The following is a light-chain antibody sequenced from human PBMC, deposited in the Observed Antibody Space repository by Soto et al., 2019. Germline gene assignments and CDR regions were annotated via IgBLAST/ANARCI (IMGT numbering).Light chain of an antibody. Sequence: DIQMTQSPSTLSASVGDRVTITCRASQSISSWLAWYQQKPGKTPKLLIHKASSLESGVPSRFSGSVSGTEFTLTVSSLQPDDFATYYCQQYNSYRWTFGQGTKVEIK. V-gene: IGKV1-5*03. CDR1: QSISSW. CDR3: QQYNSYRWT. J-gene: IGKJ1*01. CDR2: KAS.